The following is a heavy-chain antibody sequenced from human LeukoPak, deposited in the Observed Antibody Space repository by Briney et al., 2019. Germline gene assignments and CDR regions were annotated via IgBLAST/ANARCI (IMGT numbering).Heavy chain of an antibody. Sequence: SETLSLTCTVSGGSISTSNYYWGWVRQPPGRGLEWIGSIYYSGSTYYNPSLKSRVTISVDTSKNQFSLKLSSVTAADTAVYYCARVGDSSNLDYWGQGTLVTVSS. CDR3: ARVGDSSNLDY. J-gene: IGHJ4*02. D-gene: IGHD3-22*01. CDR2: IYYSGST. V-gene: IGHV4-39*07. CDR1: GGSISTSNYY.